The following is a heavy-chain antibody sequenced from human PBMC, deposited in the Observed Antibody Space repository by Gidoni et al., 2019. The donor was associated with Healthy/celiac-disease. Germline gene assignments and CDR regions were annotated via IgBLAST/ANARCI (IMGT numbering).Heavy chain of an antibody. D-gene: IGHD3-10*01. Sequence: EVQLVESGGGLVQPGRSLRLSCAASGFTFDDYAMHWVRQAPGKGLEWVSGISWNSGSIGYADSVKGRFTISGDNAKNSLYLQMNSLRAEDTALYYCAKATTTGAYYYYGMDVWGQGTTVTVSS. CDR3: AKATTTGAYYYYGMDV. V-gene: IGHV3-9*01. CDR2: ISWNSGSI. J-gene: IGHJ6*02. CDR1: GFTFDDYA.